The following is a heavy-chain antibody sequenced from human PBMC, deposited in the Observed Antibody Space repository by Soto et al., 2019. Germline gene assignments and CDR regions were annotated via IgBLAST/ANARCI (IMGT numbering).Heavy chain of an antibody. CDR1: GFTFSRYA. CDR2: ISSNGGST. J-gene: IGHJ1*01. Sequence: PGGSLRLSCAASGFTFSRYAMHWVRQAPGKGLEYVSTISSNGGSTYYANSVKGSFTISRDNSKNTLYLQMNSLRAEVSALYYFAEDRSSPYHAEYFQHWGQGTLVTVSS. D-gene: IGHD2-2*01. CDR3: AEDRSSPYHAEYFQH. V-gene: IGHV3-64*01.